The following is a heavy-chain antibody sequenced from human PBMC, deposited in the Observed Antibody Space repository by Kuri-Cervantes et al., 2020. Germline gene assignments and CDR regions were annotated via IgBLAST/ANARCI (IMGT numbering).Heavy chain of an antibody. CDR3: AKSVIFGVVTPYYYYYGMDV. CDR2: INWNSGRI. J-gene: IGHJ6*02. D-gene: IGHD3-3*01. V-gene: IGHV3-9*02. Sequence: SLRLSCASSGFTSDDYAMHWVRHAPGKGLEWVSGINWNSGRIGYADSVKGRFTLSRDNSKNTLYLQMNSVRAEDTAVYYCAKSVIFGVVTPYYYYYGMDVWGQGTTVTVSS. CDR1: GFTSDDYA.